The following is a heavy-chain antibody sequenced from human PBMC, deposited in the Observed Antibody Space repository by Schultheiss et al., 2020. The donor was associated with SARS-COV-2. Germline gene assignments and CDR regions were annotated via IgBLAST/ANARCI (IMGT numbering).Heavy chain of an antibody. D-gene: IGHD1-20*01. CDR3: ARRDTGYNWNSFDP. J-gene: IGHJ5*02. Sequence: SETLSLTCTVSGGSISSGGYYWSWIRQHPGKGLEWIGYIYYSGSTYYNPSLKSLVTISVDTSKNQFSLKLSSVTAADTAVYYCARRDTGYNWNSFDPWGQGTLVTVS. CDR2: IYYSGST. V-gene: IGHV4-31*01. CDR1: GGSISSGGYY.